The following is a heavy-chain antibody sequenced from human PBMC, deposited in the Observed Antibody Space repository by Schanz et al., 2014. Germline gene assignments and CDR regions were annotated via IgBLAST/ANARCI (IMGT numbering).Heavy chain of an antibody. V-gene: IGHV3-23*04. J-gene: IGHJ3*01. Sequence: EVRLVESGGGLVQPGGSLRLSCVASGFNFYTSAMTWVRQAPGKGLEWVSTIYIHSVSTNYADSVKGRFIISRDSSKNTLFLQMNSLRAEDTAVYFCARDECREGYNLAFDVWGQGTLVTVSS. D-gene: IGHD5-12*01. CDR2: IYIHSVST. CDR3: ARDECREGYNLAFDV. CDR1: GFNFYTSA.